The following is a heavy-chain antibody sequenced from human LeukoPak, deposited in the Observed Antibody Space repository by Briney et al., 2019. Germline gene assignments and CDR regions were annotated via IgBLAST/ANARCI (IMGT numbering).Heavy chain of an antibody. J-gene: IGHJ4*02. D-gene: IGHD1-26*01. CDR1: GFTFSSYS. V-gene: IGHV3-48*01. Sequence: PGESLRLSCAASGFTFSSYSLNWVRQAPGKGLEWVAYISGSSSTIYYADSVKGRFTISRDNSKNTLCLQMNSLRAEDTAVYYCARAAPGSPLDDWGQGTLVTVSS. CDR2: ISGSSSTI. CDR3: ARAAPGSPLDD.